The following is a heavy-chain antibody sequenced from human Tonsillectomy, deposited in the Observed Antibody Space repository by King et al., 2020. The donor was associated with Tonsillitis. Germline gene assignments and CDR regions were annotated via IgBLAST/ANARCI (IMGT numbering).Heavy chain of an antibody. Sequence: VQLQESGPGLVKPSQTLSLTCAVSGGPISRGGYSWSWIRQPPGKGLEWIGYIYYSGSTDYNPSLKSRVTMSIDASQNQFSLKLSSVTAADTAVYYCATYYDTRGDGYDIWGQGTMVTVSS. CDR3: ATYYDTRGDGYDI. CDR1: GGPISRGGYS. V-gene: IGHV4-30-4*07. CDR2: IYYSGST. D-gene: IGHD3-22*01. J-gene: IGHJ3*02.